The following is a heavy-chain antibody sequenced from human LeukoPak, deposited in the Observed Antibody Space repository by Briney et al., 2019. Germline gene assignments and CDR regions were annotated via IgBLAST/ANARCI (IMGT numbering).Heavy chain of an antibody. CDR3: ARGLPTTIFGVVIGVNWFDP. CDR2: IYSNGHI. J-gene: IGHJ5*02. D-gene: IGHD3-3*01. Sequence: LSETLSLTCSVSSDSISSSSYLWVWVRQPPGKGLEWIGDIYSNGHISYNPSLKSRAAISVDTSKNQFSLNLSSVTAADTAVYYCARGLPTTIFGVVIGVNWFDPWGQGTLVTVSS. V-gene: IGHV4-39*02. CDR1: SDSISSSSYL.